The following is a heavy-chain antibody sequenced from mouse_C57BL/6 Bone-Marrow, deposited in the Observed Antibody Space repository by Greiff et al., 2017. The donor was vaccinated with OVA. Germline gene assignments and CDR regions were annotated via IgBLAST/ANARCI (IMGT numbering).Heavy chain of an antibody. CDR1: GYAFSSCC. V-gene: IGHV1-82*01. CDR3: ANYCGSHWNFDV. J-gene: IGHJ1*03. Sequence: QVHLKQSGPDLVKPGASVTLSCNVSGYAFSSCCINWVKQRPGRGLVWFGRIYPGDGGTNYNEKFKGKATLTADKSSSTAYMQLSSMTSDDSAVYLCANYCGSHWNFDVWGTGTTVTVSS. D-gene: IGHD1-1*01. CDR2: IYPGDGGT.